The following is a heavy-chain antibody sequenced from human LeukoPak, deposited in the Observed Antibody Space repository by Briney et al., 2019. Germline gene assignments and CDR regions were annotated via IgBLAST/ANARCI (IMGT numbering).Heavy chain of an antibody. CDR1: GFTFSSYA. CDR3: AKDSRHYDSSGYYYPGWFDP. Sequence: GGSLRLSCAASGFTFSSYAMSWVRQAPGKGLEWVSGISGSGSSTYHADSVKGQFTISRDNSKNTLYLQMNSLRADDTAVYYCAKDSRHYDSSGYYYPGWFDPWGQGTLVTVSP. CDR2: ISGSGSST. D-gene: IGHD3-22*01. V-gene: IGHV3-23*01. J-gene: IGHJ5*02.